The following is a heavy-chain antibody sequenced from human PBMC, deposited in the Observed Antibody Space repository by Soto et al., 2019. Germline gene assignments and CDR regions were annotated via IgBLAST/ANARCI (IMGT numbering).Heavy chain of an antibody. Sequence: QVQLVQSGAEVKKPGSSVKVSCLASRGTFNRYAINWVRQAPGHGLEWLGALVPQFGTPNYAQKFQDRVRLVADESTKTTSMELRGLTSDDTAIYYCARQIRDTPMVPFDVWGQGTLVTVSS. CDR1: RGTFNRYA. V-gene: IGHV1-69*01. CDR2: LVPQFGTP. CDR3: ARQIRDTPMVPFDV. D-gene: IGHD5-18*01. J-gene: IGHJ4*02.